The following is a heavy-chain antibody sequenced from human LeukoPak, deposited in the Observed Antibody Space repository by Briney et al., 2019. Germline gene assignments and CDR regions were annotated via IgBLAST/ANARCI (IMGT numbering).Heavy chain of an antibody. J-gene: IGHJ4*02. V-gene: IGHV3-23*01. Sequence: PGGSLRLSCAASGFTFSSYAMSWVRQAPGKGLEWVSTISYSGGSTYYADSVKGRFTISRDNSKNTLYLQMNSLRAEDTAVYYCAKDQSRDYGSGGYFRGIFGYWGQGTLVTVSS. CDR3: AKDQSRDYGSGGYFRGIFGY. D-gene: IGHD3-10*01. CDR2: ISYSGGST. CDR1: GFTFSSYA.